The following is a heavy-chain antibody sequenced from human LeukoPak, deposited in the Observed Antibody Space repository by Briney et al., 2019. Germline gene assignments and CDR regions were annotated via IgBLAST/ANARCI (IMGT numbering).Heavy chain of an antibody. D-gene: IGHD5-18*01. J-gene: IGHJ4*02. V-gene: IGHV3-30*03. Sequence: QPGRSLRLSCAASGFPFNIYGLHWVRQAPGKGLEWVALISFDGGVRSYADSVKGRFTISRDNSRNTLYLQMNSLRSEDSAVYYCLTEDTPTVFDYWGQGTLVTVSS. CDR3: LTEDTPTVFDY. CDR2: ISFDGGVR. CDR1: GFPFNIYG.